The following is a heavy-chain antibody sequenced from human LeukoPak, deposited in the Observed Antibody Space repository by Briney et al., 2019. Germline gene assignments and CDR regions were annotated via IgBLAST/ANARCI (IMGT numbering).Heavy chain of an antibody. Sequence: PPETLSLTCTVSGGSISSGGYYWSWIRQHPGKGLEWIGYIYYSGSTSYNPSLKSRLSISFDTSKNQFFLNLNSVTAADTAVYYCAREMDYYDTGGYYLQWFDPWGQGTLVTVSS. J-gene: IGHJ5*02. V-gene: IGHV4-31*03. CDR3: AREMDYYDTGGYYLQWFDP. CDR1: GGSISSGGYY. D-gene: IGHD3-22*01. CDR2: IYYSGST.